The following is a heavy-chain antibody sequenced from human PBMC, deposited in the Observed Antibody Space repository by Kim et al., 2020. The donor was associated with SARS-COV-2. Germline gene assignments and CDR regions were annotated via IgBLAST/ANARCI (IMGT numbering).Heavy chain of an antibody. D-gene: IGHD2-21*02. V-gene: IGHV4-4*02. J-gene: IGHJ4*02. CDR3: ARVVVVTAVFDY. Sequence: NYHPSLKSRVTISVDKSKNQFSLKLSSVTAADTAVYYCARVVVVTAVFDYWPREPWSPSPQ.